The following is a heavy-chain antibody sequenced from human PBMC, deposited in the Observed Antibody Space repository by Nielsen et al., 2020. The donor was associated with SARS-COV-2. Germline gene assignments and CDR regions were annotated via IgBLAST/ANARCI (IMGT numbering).Heavy chain of an antibody. Sequence: SLKISCAASGFTFSSYAMHWVRQAPGKGLEWVAVISYDGSNKYYADSVKGRFTISRDNAKNSLYLQMNSLRAEDTAVYYCARDSDGLGAYFDYWGQGTLVTVSS. J-gene: IGHJ4*02. D-gene: IGHD3-16*01. CDR1: GFTFSSYA. V-gene: IGHV3-30-3*01. CDR2: ISYDGSNK. CDR3: ARDSDGLGAYFDY.